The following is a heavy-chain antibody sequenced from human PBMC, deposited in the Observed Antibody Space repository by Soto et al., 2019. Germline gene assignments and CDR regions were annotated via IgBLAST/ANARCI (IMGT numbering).Heavy chain of an antibody. V-gene: IGHV3-30*04. CDR2: ISYDGSNK. J-gene: IGHJ2*01. CDR3: ARGLQYITGDGGYFDL. Sequence: GGSLRLSCAASGFTFSSYAMHWVRQAPGKGLEWVAVISYDGSNKYYADSVKGRFTISRDNSKNTLYLQMNSLRAEDTAVYYCARGLQYITGDGGYFDLWGRGTLVTVSS. CDR1: GFTFSSYA. D-gene: IGHD7-27*01.